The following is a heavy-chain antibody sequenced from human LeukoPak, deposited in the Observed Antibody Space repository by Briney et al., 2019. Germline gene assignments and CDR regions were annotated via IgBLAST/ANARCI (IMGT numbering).Heavy chain of an antibody. Sequence: GGSLRLSCAASGFTFSSYAMSWVRQAPGKGLEWVSAISGSGGSTYYADSVKGRFTISRDNSKNTLYLQMNSLRAEDKAVYYCAKDLVYDSSGYYTPGAFDIWGQGTMVTVSS. CDR3: AKDLVYDSSGYYTPGAFDI. V-gene: IGHV3-23*01. CDR2: ISGSGGST. J-gene: IGHJ3*02. CDR1: GFTFSSYA. D-gene: IGHD3-22*01.